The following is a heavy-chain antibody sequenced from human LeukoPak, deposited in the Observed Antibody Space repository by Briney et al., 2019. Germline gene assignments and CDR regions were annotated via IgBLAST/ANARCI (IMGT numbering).Heavy chain of an antibody. V-gene: IGHV3-33*01. CDR1: GFTFSSYG. J-gene: IGHJ4*02. CDR2: IWYDGSNK. D-gene: IGHD1-26*01. Sequence: GRSLRLSCAASGFTFSSYGMHWVRQAPGKGLEWGAVIWYDGSNKYYADSVKGRFTISRDNSKNTLYLQMNSLRAEDTAVYYCARGIDGVGACFDYWGQGTLVTVSS. CDR3: ARGIDGVGACFDY.